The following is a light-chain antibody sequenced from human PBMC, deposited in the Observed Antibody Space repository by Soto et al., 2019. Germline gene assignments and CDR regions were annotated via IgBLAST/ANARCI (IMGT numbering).Light chain of an antibody. Sequence: IQMTHSPSTLSASLGYGFTITFRASQGISSWLAWYQQKPGKAPKLLIYAASSLQSGVPSRFSGSGSGTDFTLTISSLQPEDFATYYCQQANSFPITFGQGTRLEIK. CDR2: AAS. CDR3: QQANSFPIT. V-gene: IGKV1-12*01. CDR1: QGISSW. J-gene: IGKJ5*01.